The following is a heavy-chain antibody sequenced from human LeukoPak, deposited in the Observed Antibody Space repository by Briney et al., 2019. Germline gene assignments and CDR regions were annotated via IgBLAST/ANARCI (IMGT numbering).Heavy chain of an antibody. J-gene: IGHJ4*02. CDR2: IIPIFGTA. D-gene: IGHD4-17*01. CDR1: GGTFSSYA. Sequence: SVKVSCKASGGTFSSYAISWVRPAPGKGLEWMGGIIPIFGTANYAQKFQGRVTITADESTSTAYMELSSLRSEDTAVYYCARGGATVTAHFDYWGQGTLVTVSS. V-gene: IGHV1-69*13. CDR3: ARGGATVTAHFDY.